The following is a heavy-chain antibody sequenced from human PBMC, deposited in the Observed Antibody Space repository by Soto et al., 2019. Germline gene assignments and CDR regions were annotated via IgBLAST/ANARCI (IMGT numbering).Heavy chain of an antibody. J-gene: IGHJ4*02. CDR3: AKAPFSGYDYRLDH. Sequence: GGSLRLSCAASGFTFDDYAMHWVRQAPGKGLEWVSGISWNSGNIGYADSVKGRFTISRDNAKNSLYLQMNSLRAEDTALYYCAKAPFSGYDYRLDHWGQGTLVTVSS. D-gene: IGHD5-12*01. CDR2: ISWNSGNI. CDR1: GFTFDDYA. V-gene: IGHV3-9*01.